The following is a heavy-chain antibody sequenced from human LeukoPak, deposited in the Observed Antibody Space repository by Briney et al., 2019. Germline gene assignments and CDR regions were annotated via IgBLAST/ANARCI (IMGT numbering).Heavy chain of an antibody. D-gene: IGHD3-16*02. CDR1: GFTFSGSA. CDR2: IRTRGNNYAT. Sequence: PGGSLKLSCTASGFTFSGSAVHWVRQASGKGLEWVGRIRTRGNNYATAYAASVKGRFTVSRDDSKNTAFLQMNSLKVEDTAMYYCTRLEEVPAIVRDFDIWGQGTMVTVSS. J-gene: IGHJ3*02. V-gene: IGHV3-73*01. CDR3: TRLEEVPAIVRDFDI.